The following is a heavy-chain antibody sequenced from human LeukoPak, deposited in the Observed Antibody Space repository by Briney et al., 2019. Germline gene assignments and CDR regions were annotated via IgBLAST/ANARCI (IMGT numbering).Heavy chain of an antibody. CDR2: MYFTGIT. CDR3: ARERGSSGYYIDS. CDR1: GGSIDSFY. V-gene: IGHV4-59*01. D-gene: IGHD6-19*01. Sequence: PSETLSLTCSVSGGSIDSFYWSWIRQSPGRGLEWIGYMYFTGITNYNPTLRSRVTISIDTSKNQFSLRLSSVTAADTAIYYCARERGSSGYYIDSWGQGTLVTVSS. J-gene: IGHJ4*02.